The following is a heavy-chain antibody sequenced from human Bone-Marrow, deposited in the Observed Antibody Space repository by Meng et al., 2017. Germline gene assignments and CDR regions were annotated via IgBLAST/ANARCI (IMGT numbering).Heavy chain of an antibody. CDR3: ARDRAIVGATDFDY. V-gene: IGHV3-23*01. CDR1: GFTFSSYA. Sequence: GESLKISCAASGFTFSSYAMSWVRQAPGKGLEWVSAISGSGGSTYYADSVKGRFTISRDNSKNKLYLQMNSLRDEDTAVYYCARDRAIVGATDFDYWGQGTLVTVSS. D-gene: IGHD1-26*01. CDR2: ISGSGGST. J-gene: IGHJ4*02.